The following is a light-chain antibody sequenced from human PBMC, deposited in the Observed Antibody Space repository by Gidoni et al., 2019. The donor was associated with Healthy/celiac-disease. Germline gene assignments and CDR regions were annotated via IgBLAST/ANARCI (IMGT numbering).Light chain of an antibody. CDR1: QGISSA. CDR3: QQFNSYPRALT. V-gene: IGKV1-13*02. J-gene: IGKJ4*01. Sequence: AIQLTQSPSSLSASVGDRVTISCRASQGISSALAWYQQKPGKPPKLLIYDASSLESGVPSRFSGSGSGTDFTLTISSLQPEDFATYYCQQFNSYPRALTFGGGTKVEIK. CDR2: DAS.